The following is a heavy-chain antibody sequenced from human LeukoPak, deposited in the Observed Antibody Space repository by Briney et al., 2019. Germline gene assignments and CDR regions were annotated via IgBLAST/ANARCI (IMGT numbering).Heavy chain of an antibody. J-gene: IGHJ5*02. CDR1: GDSISSYY. Sequence: SETLSLTCSVSGDSISSYYWSWIRQPPGKGLEWIGYIYYSGSTNYNPSLKSRVTISVDTSKNQFSLKLSSVTAADTAVYYCARDTRGCGYSSGCHNWFDPWGQGTLVTVSS. CDR3: ARDTRGCGYSSGCHNWFDP. V-gene: IGHV4-59*01. CDR2: IYYSGST. D-gene: IGHD6-19*01.